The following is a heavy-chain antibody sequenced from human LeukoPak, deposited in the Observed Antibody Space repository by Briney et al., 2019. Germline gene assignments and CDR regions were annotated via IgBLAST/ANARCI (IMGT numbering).Heavy chain of an antibody. D-gene: IGHD3-10*01. CDR1: GYTFTGYY. Sequence: GASVKVSCKASGYTFTGYYMHWVRQAPGQGLEWMGRINPNSGGTNYAQKFQGRVTMTRDTSISTAYMELSRLRSDDTAVYYCAKWSGELQNWFDPRGQGTLVTVSS. CDR3: AKWSGELQNWFDP. CDR2: INPNSGGT. V-gene: IGHV1-2*06. J-gene: IGHJ5*02.